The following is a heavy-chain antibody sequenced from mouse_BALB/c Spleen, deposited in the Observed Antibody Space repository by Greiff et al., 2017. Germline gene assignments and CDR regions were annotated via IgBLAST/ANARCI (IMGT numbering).Heavy chain of an antibody. Sequence: EVKLMESGGGLVQPGGSRKLSCAASGFTFSSFGMHWVRQAPEKGLEWVAYISSGSSTIYYADTVKGRFTISRDNPKNTLFLQMTSLRSEDTAMYYCARSGTTATRAMDYWGQGTSVTVSS. J-gene: IGHJ4*01. D-gene: IGHD1-2*01. V-gene: IGHV5-17*02. CDR3: ARSGTTATRAMDY. CDR2: ISSGSSTI. CDR1: GFTFSSFG.